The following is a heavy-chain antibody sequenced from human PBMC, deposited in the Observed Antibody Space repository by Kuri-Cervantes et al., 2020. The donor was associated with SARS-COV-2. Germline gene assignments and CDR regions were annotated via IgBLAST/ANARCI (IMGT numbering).Heavy chain of an antibody. CDR2: ISSSSSYI. J-gene: IGHJ5*02. Sequence: GESLKISCAASGFTVSSNYMSWVRQAPGKGLEWVSSISSSSSYIYYADSVKGRFTISRDNAKNSLYLQMNSLRAEDTAVYYCAREHTASGSGSYYKVQSFDPWGQGTLVTVSS. CDR1: GFTVSSNY. V-gene: IGHV3-21*01. CDR3: AREHTASGSGSYYKVQSFDP. D-gene: IGHD3-10*01.